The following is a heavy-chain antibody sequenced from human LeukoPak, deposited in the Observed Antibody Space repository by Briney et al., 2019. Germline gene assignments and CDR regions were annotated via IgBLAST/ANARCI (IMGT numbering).Heavy chain of an antibody. J-gene: IGHJ6*02. V-gene: IGHV3-33*01. Sequence: GGSLRLSCAASGFTFSSFGMHWVRQAPGKGLEWVAVIWSDGNNKYYADSVKGRFTISRDNSKNTLYLQMNSLRAEDTAVYYCARDMTYYYGMDVWGQGTTVTVSS. CDR1: GFTFSSFG. D-gene: IGHD3-16*01. CDR3: ARDMTYYYGMDV. CDR2: IWSDGNNK.